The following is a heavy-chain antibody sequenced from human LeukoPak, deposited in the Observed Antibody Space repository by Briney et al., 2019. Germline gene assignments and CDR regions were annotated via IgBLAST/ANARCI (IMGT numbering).Heavy chain of an antibody. V-gene: IGHV4-59*08. D-gene: IGHD6-6*01. J-gene: IGHJ4*02. CDR3: ARHRAYCSSSPLDY. CDR1: GGSIGSYY. CDR2: IYYSGST. Sequence: SETLSLTCTVSGGSIGSYYWSWIRQPPGKGLEWIGYIYYSGSTNYYPSRKSRVTISVDTSKNQFSLRLGSVTAADTAVYYCARHRAYCSSSPLDYWGQGTLVTVSS.